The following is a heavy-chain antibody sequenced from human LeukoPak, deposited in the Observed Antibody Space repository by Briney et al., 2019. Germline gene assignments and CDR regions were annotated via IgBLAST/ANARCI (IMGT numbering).Heavy chain of an antibody. CDR1: GFTFSRYP. D-gene: IGHD5-18*01. J-gene: IGHJ4*02. V-gene: IGHV3-23*01. Sequence: GGSLRLSCAASGFTFSRYPMYWVRQAPGKGLEWVSAITGGGESTYYAESMKGRFTLSRDNSKNTLYLQMNSLRAEDTAVYYCASSRVYGYHDYWGQGTLATVSS. CDR2: ITGGGEST. CDR3: ASSRVYGYHDY.